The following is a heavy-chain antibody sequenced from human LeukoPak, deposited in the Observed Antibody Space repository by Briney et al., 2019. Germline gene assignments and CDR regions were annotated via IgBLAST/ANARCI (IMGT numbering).Heavy chain of an antibody. V-gene: IGHV3-23*01. CDR2: ISGSGGST. D-gene: IGHD3-22*01. CDR1: GFTFSIYA. CDR3: AKRPSPYYDSSGYPLL. J-gene: IGHJ4*02. Sequence: GGSLRLFCAASGFTFSIYAMSWVRQAPGNGLAWVSAISGSGGSTYYADSVKGRFTISRDNSKNTLYLQMNSLRAEDTAVYYCAKRPSPYYDSSGYPLLWGQGTLVTVSS.